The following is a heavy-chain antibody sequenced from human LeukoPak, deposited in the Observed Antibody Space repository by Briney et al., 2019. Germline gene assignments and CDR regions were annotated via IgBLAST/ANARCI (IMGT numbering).Heavy chain of an antibody. CDR3: ARETQPYYFDY. Sequence: ASVKISCKASGGTFSSYAISWVRQAPGQGLEWMGGIIPIFGTANYAQKFQGRVTITADESTSTAYMELSSLRSEDTAVYYCARETQPYYFDYWGQGTLVTVSS. CDR1: GGTFSSYA. D-gene: IGHD1-14*01. J-gene: IGHJ4*02. CDR2: IIPIFGTA. V-gene: IGHV1-69*01.